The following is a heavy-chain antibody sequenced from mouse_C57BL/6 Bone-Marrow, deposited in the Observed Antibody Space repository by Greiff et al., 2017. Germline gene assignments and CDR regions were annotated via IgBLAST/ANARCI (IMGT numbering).Heavy chain of an antibody. J-gene: IGHJ2*01. CDR1: GYTFTSYW. CDR2: IYPTSGRT. V-gene: IGHV1-55*01. CDR3: GRSGPLGRSLDY. D-gene: IGHD4-1*01. Sequence: QVQLQQPGAELVKPGASVKMSCKASGYTFTSYWITWVKQRPGQGLEWIGDIYPTSGRTNYNEKFKSKAILTVATSSNTAYMQLSSLTSEDSAVFYCGRSGPLGRSLDYWGQGTTLTVSS.